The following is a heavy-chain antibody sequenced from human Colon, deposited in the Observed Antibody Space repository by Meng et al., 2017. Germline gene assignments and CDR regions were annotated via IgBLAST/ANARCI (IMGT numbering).Heavy chain of an antibody. Sequence: SETLSRTCAVYGGSFSSYYWSWIRQPPGKGLEWIGEINHSGSTNYNPSLKSRVTISVDTSKNQFSLKLSSVTAADTAVYYCARLSGSLLHYACMSVWGQGTTVTVSS. J-gene: IGHJ6*02. CDR2: INHSGST. CDR3: ARLSGSLLHYACMSV. CDR1: GGSFSSYY. D-gene: IGHD3-10*01. V-gene: IGHV4-34*01.